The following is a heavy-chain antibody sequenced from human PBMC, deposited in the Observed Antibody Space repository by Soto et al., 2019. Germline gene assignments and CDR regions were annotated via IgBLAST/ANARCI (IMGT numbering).Heavy chain of an antibody. CDR3: ASVVGPGYCSGGSCYGIVTHYFDY. CDR2: ISAYNGNT. CDR1: GYTFTSYG. V-gene: IGHV1-18*01. J-gene: IGHJ4*02. D-gene: IGHD2-15*01. Sequence: QVQLVQSGAEVKKPGASVKVSCKASGYTFTSYGISWVRQAPGQGLEWMGWISAYNGNTNYAQKLEGRVTMTTDTSTRTAYMELRSLRSDDTAVYCGASVVGPGYCSGGSCYGIVTHYFDYWGQGHLVNVSS.